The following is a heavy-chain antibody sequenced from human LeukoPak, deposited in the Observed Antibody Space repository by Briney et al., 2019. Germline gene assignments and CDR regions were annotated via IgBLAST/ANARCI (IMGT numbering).Heavy chain of an antibody. V-gene: IGHV3-21*01. CDR2: ISTSSRYI. D-gene: IGHD1-1*01. CDR1: GFTLSNYD. J-gene: IGHJ4*02. CDR3: ARVKMRPGTRRTTGGVEDY. Sequence: PGGSLRLSCAASGFTLSNYDMNWVRQAPGKGLEWVSSISTSSRYIYYKDSVKGRFTISRDNAKNSLYLQMVTLRAEDTSVYYCARVKMRPGTRRTTGGVEDYWDQGTLVTVSS.